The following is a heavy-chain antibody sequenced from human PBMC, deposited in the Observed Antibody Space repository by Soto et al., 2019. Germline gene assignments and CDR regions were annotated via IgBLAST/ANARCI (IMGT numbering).Heavy chain of an antibody. CDR2: ISGSGGST. CDR1: GFTFSSYA. D-gene: IGHD4-17*01. J-gene: IGHJ4*02. CDR3: GKEIKVTTFDY. V-gene: IGHV3-23*01. Sequence: GLSLRLSWAASGFTFSSYAMSWVRQAQGKGLEWVSAISGSGGSTYYADSVKGRFTISRDNSKNTLYLQMNSLRAEDMAVSECGKEIKVTTFDYWGKGTLVTVSS.